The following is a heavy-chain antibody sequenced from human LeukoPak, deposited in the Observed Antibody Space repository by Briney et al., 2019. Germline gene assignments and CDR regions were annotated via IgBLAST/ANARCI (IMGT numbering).Heavy chain of an antibody. Sequence: SQTLSLTCAISGDSVSSNSVTWNWIRQSPSRGIEWLGRTYYRSTWYNDYAVSVRGRITVNPDTSKSQFSLHLNSVTPEDTAVYYCARRLTQYDCFDPWGQGILVTVSS. V-gene: IGHV6-1*01. CDR3: ARRLTQYDCFDP. D-gene: IGHD2-2*01. CDR1: GDSVSSNSVT. CDR2: TYYRSTWYN. J-gene: IGHJ5*02.